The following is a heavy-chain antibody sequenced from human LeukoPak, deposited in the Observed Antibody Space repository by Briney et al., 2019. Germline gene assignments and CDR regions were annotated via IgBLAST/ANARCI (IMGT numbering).Heavy chain of an antibody. J-gene: IGHJ5*01. D-gene: IGHD4-17*01. CDR3: ANRIIGARESGDSNWLDP. Sequence: SETLSLTCTVSGDSITNSYWNWIRQPPGRGLEWIGRISYGGSTNYNPSLKSRVIISRDTSKNQFSLDLASVTAVGTAISYCANRIIGARESGDSNWLDPWGQGTLVTVSS. CDR2: ISYGGST. V-gene: IGHV4-59*08. CDR1: GDSITNSY.